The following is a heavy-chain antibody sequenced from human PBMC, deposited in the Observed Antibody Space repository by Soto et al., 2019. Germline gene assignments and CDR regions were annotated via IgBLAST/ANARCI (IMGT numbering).Heavy chain of an antibody. CDR3: TTLGTPIVVVVAATLDQFDP. J-gene: IGHJ5*02. V-gene: IGHV3-15*01. CDR2: IKSKTDGGTT. Sequence: PGGSLRLSCAASGFTFSNAWMSWVRQAPGKWLEWVGRIKSKTDGGTTDYAAPVKGRFTISRDDSKNTLYLQMNSLKTEDTAVYYCTTLGTPIVVVVAATLDQFDPWGQGTLVTVSS. D-gene: IGHD2-15*01. CDR1: GFTFSNAW.